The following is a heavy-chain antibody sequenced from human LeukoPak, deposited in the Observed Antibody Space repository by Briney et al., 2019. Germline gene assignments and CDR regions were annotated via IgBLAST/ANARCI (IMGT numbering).Heavy chain of an antibody. D-gene: IGHD3-10*01. CDR1: GGSINTYY. CDR2: IYYSGST. J-gene: IGHJ3*02. Sequence: KPSETLSLTCTVSGGSINTYYWSWIRQPPGKGLEWIGFIYYSGSTYYSPSLKSRVTISVDTSKNQFSLKLSSVTAADTAVYYCARLLFNQGDAFDIWGQGTMVTVSS. V-gene: IGHV4-59*08. CDR3: ARLLFNQGDAFDI.